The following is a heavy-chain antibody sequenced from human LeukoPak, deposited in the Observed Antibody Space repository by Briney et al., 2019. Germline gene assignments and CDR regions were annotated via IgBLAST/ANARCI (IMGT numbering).Heavy chain of an antibody. J-gene: IGHJ6*02. CDR3: ARGENDFSYYYGMDV. V-gene: IGHV1-8*01. Sequence: ASVKVSCKASGYTFTSYDINWVRQATGQGLEWMGWMNPNSGNTGYAQKFQGRVAMTRNTSISTAYMELSSLRSEDTAVYYCARGENDFSYYYGMDVWGQGTTVTVSS. D-gene: IGHD3-3*01. CDR1: GYTFTSYD. CDR2: MNPNSGNT.